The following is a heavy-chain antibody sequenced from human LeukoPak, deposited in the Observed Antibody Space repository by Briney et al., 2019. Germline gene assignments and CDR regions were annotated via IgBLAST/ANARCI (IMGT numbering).Heavy chain of an antibody. V-gene: IGHV1-2*02. CDR3: ARVFQKQLSDY. Sequence: ASVTVSYTASGYTFTVYYIHWVRQAPGHPREWMGWINPNSGGTNYAQKLQGRVSMTRDTSISTAYMELSRLRSDDTAVYYCARVFQKQLSDYWGQGSLVTVSS. CDR1: GYTFTVYY. J-gene: IGHJ4*02. D-gene: IGHD6-13*01. CDR2: INPNSGGT.